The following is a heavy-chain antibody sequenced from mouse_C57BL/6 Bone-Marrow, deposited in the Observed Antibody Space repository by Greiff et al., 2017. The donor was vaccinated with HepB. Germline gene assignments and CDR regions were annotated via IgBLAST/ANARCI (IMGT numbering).Heavy chain of an antibody. V-gene: IGHV8-12*01. CDR1: GFSLSTSGMG. Sequence: QVTLKESGPGILQSSQTLSLTCSFSGFSLSTSGMGVSWIRQPSGKGLEWLAHIDWDDDKRYNPSLKSRLTISKDTSRNQEFLKLTSVDTADTATYYCARNGVGTNYFDYWGRGTTLTVSS. D-gene: IGHD2-14*01. CDR3: ARNGVGTNYFDY. J-gene: IGHJ2*01. CDR2: IDWDDDK.